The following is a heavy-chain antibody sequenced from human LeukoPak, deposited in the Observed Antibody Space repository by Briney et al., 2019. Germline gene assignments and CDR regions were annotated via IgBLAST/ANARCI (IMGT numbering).Heavy chain of an antibody. D-gene: IGHD3-10*01. CDR2: IYYSGST. V-gene: IGHV4-30-4*01. CDR3: AREAAGSGSYYADPYYFDY. CDR1: GGSISSGDYY. J-gene: IGHJ4*02. Sequence: SQTLSLTCTVSGGSISSGDYYWSWIRQPPGKGLEWIGYIYYSGSTYSNPSLKSRVTISVDTSKNQFSLKLSSVTAADTAVYYCAREAAGSGSYYADPYYFDYWGQGTLVTVSS.